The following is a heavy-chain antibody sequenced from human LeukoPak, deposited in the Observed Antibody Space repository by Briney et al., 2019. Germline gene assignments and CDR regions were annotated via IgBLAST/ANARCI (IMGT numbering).Heavy chain of an antibody. CDR1: GGPINSYY. D-gene: IGHD6-13*01. CDR3: ARGTYSSTRGYYYYYMDV. CDR2: IYYSGST. J-gene: IGHJ6*03. Sequence: SETLSLTSTVSGGPINSYYWSWIRQPPGKGLEWIAHIYYSGSTNYNPSLKSQVTISVDTSKNQFSLKLNSVTAADTAVYYCARGTYSSTRGYYYYYMDVWGKGTTVTVSS. V-gene: IGHV4-59*01.